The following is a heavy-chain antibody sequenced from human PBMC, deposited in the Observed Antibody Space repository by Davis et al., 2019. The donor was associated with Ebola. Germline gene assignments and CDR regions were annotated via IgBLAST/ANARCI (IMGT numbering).Heavy chain of an antibody. J-gene: IGHJ6*02. CDR2: ISDTGGST. D-gene: IGHD3-10*01. CDR1: GFTFSSYA. Sequence: GESLKLSCAASGFTFSSYAMSWVRQAPGKGLEWVSAISDTGGSTYYADSVKGRFTISRDNSKNTLYLQMNSLRAEDTAVYYCAKDLLYGSGSYYNRYYGMDVWGQGTTVTVSS. CDR3: AKDLLYGSGSYYNRYYGMDV. V-gene: IGHV3-23*01.